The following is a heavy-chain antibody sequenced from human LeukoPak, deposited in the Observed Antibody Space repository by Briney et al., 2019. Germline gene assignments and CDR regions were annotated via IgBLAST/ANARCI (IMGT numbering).Heavy chain of an antibody. V-gene: IGHV3-30*18. Sequence: GGSLRLSCVASGFTFSSYGMHWVRQAPGKGLEWVAVISYDGYKKNYAESVKGRFTISRDDSKNTLYLQMNSLRAEDTAVYYCAKEEGSVYYDSSGGYWGQGTLVTVSS. CDR3: AKEEGSVYYDSSGGY. J-gene: IGHJ4*02. D-gene: IGHD3-22*01. CDR2: ISYDGYKK. CDR1: GFTFSSYG.